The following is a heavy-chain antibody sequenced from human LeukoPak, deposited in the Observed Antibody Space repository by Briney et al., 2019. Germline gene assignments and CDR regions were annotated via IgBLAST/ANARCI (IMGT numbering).Heavy chain of an antibody. D-gene: IGHD4-17*01. CDR2: INSDGSSI. CDR1: GFTFSSYW. Sequence: PGGSLRLSCAASGFTFSSYWMHWVRQAPGKGLVWVSRINSDGSSISYADSVNGRFTIARDNAKNTLSLQMNSLRVEDTAVYYCARGTSAYGDYANYWGQGTLVTVSS. V-gene: IGHV3-74*01. J-gene: IGHJ4*02. CDR3: ARGTSAYGDYANY.